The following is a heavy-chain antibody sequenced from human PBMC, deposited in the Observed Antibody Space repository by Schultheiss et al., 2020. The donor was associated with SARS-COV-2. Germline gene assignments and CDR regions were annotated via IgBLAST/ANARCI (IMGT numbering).Heavy chain of an antibody. J-gene: IGHJ5*02. CDR1: GGSISSYY. D-gene: IGHD4-17*01. CDR3: ARSNDYADYSWFDP. V-gene: IGHV4-59*12. CDR2: IYYSGST. Sequence: SETLSLTCTVSGGSISSYYWSWIRQPPGKGLEWIGYIYYSGSTEYNPSLKSRVTISIDTSQSRFSLNLRSVTAADTALYYCARSNDYADYSWFDPWGQGTLVTVSS.